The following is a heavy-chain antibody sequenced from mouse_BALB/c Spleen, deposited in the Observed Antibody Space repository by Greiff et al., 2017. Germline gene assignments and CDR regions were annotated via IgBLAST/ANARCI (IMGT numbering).Heavy chain of an antibody. Sequence: VQLQQSGAELAKPGASVKMSCKASGYTFTSYWMHWVKQRPGQGLEWIGYINPSTGYTEYNQKFKDKATLTADKSSSTAYMQLSSLTSEDSAVYYCARRDGNYWFAYWGQGTLVTVSA. D-gene: IGHD2-1*01. CDR3: ARRDGNYWFAY. V-gene: IGHV1-7*01. CDR1: GYTFTSYW. CDR2: INPSTGYT. J-gene: IGHJ3*01.